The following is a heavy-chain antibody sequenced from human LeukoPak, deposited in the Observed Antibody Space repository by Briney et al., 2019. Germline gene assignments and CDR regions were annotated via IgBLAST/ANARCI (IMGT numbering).Heavy chain of an antibody. J-gene: IGHJ5*02. CDR3: ARSVGGYCNSTTCYGNWFDP. V-gene: IGHV3-64*01. Sequence: GGSLRLSCAASGFTFSNYAFHWVRQAPGKGLEYVSAISVSGDRAYYANSVKGRFTISRDNSKNTLYLQMGSLRAEDMAVYYCARSVGGYCNSTTCYGNWFDPWGQGTLVTVSS. D-gene: IGHD2-2*01. CDR2: ISVSGDRA. CDR1: GFTFSNYA.